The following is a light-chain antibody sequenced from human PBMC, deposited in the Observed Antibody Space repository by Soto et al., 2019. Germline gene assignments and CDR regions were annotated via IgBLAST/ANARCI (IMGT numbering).Light chain of an antibody. Sequence: DIVLTQSPAMLSFSRGERATLSCRASQNIANYVAWYQQRPGQAPRLLIYDASTRATGIPARFSGSGSGTDFTLTISSLEPEDVAVYYCQQRSNWPPYSFGQGTKVDIK. CDR1: QNIANY. J-gene: IGKJ2*03. CDR3: QQRSNWPPYS. V-gene: IGKV3-11*01. CDR2: DAS.